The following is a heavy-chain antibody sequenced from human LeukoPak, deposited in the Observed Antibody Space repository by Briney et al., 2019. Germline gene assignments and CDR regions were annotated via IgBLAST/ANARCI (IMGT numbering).Heavy chain of an antibody. J-gene: IGHJ6*02. CDR2: ISNDGSNK. D-gene: IGHD2-15*01. Sequence: GGSRRLSCAASGFTFSSYWMSWVRKAPGKGLEWVAVISNDGSNKYNADSVKGRFTISRDNSKNTLYLQMNSLRIEDTAVYYCARNLGYCSGGSCQKRGMDVWGQGTTVTVSS. CDR3: ARNLGYCSGGSCQKRGMDV. CDR1: GFTFSSYW. V-gene: IGHV3-30-3*01.